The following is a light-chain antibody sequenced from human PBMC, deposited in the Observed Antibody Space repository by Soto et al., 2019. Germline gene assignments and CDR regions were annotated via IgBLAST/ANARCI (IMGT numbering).Light chain of an antibody. J-gene: IGKJ1*01. CDR3: QQYGTSPRT. V-gene: IGKV3-20*01. CDR1: QTISNNY. CDR2: AAS. Sequence: EIVLTQSPGTLSLSPGEGATLSCRASQTISNNYLAWYQHKPGQAPRLLIYAASTRATGIPDRFSGSGSGADFTLTVNRMEPEDFAVYYCQQYGTSPRTLGQGTKVEI.